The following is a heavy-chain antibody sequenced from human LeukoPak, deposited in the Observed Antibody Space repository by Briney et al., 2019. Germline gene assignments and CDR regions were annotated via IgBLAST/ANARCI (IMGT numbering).Heavy chain of an antibody. CDR1: GASVSSSTYF. CDR2: VSHSVAT. V-gene: IGHV4-39*06. CDR3: ASRIVVSPTAIETWFDS. D-gene: IGHD2-2*01. Sequence: SETLSLTCAVSGASVSSSTYFWGWIRQPPGEGPEWLGSVSHSVATYYNPSLKSRVTISLDTSKNQITLTVTSVTVADTALYFCASRIVVSPTAIETWFDSWGQGTLVTVS. J-gene: IGHJ5*01.